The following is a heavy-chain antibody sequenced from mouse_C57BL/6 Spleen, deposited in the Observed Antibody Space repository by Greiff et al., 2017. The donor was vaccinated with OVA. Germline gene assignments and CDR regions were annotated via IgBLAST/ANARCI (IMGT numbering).Heavy chain of an antibody. CDR2: IWSDGST. D-gene: IGHD1-1*01. J-gene: IGHJ4*01. V-gene: IGHV2-6-1*01. CDR3: ARHPHYGSSFYAMDY. CDR1: GFSLTSYG. Sequence: VQLQQSGPGLVAPSQSLSTTCTVSGFSLTSYGVHWVRQPPGKGLEWLVVIWSDGSTTYNSALKSRLSISKDNSKSQVFLKMNSLQTDDTAMYYCARHPHYGSSFYAMDYWGQGTSVTVSS.